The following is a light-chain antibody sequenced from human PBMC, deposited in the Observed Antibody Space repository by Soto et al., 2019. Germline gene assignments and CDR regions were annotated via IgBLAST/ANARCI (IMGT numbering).Light chain of an antibody. V-gene: IGLV1-44*01. CDR1: TSNIGSNL. CDR3: CSYAGSFTWV. CDR2: TNN. Sequence: QAVVTRPPSASGTPGQRVTISCSGTTSNIGSNLVSWYQQLPGTAPNLLIHTNNKRPSGVPDRFSGSKSGNTASLTISGLQAEDEADYYCCSYAGSFTWVFGGGTKLTVL. J-gene: IGLJ3*02.